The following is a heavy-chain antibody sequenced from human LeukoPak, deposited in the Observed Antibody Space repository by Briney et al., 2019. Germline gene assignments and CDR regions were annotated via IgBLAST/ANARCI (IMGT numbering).Heavy chain of an antibody. Sequence: PGGSLRLSCAASGFTFSSYSMNWVRQAPGKGLEWVSAISGSGGSTYYADSVKGRFTISRDNSKNTLYLQMNSLRAEDTAVYYCAKCPSSSWYRILGFHYWGQGTLVTVSS. CDR1: GFTFSSYS. CDR3: AKCPSSSWYRILGFHY. V-gene: IGHV3-23*01. CDR2: ISGSGGST. J-gene: IGHJ4*02. D-gene: IGHD6-13*01.